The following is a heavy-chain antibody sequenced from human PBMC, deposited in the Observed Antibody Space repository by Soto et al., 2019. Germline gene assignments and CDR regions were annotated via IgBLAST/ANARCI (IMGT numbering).Heavy chain of an antibody. CDR3: ARDPSYDPHTEGPQYSQH. CDR2: ISAYNGNT. CDR1: GETKKSKG. D-gene: IGHD5-12*01. Sequence: ASAEVRWKAPGETKKSKGRSWLQQEHGQGLEWMGWISAYNGNTNYAQKRQGRVTMTTDTSTSTAYMELRSLRSDDTAVYYCARDPSYDPHTEGPQYSQHWGQGTPVTGSS. J-gene: IGHJ1*01. V-gene: IGHV1-18*01.